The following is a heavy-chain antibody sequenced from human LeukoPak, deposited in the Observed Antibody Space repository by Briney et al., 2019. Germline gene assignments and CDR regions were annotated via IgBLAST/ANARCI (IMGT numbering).Heavy chain of an antibody. CDR2: ISYDGSNK. CDR1: GFTFSSYA. CDR3: ARDLSSDDP. Sequence: LSGGSLRLSCAASGFTFSSYAMHWVRQAPSKWLEWVAVISYDGSNKYYADSVKGRFPISRDNSKNTLYLQMNSLRAEDTAVYYCARDLSSDDPWGQGTLVTVSS. V-gene: IGHV3-30*01. D-gene: IGHD3-22*01. J-gene: IGHJ5*02.